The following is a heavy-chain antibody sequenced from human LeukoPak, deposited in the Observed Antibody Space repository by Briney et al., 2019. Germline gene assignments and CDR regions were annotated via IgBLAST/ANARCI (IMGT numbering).Heavy chain of an antibody. Sequence: ASVKVSCKASGFTFTTYVSWVRQAPGQGLEWMEWIRGDNGATFYAHKLRGRLTMTTDTSTSTVYMELRSLKSDDTAIYYCTRDQATFDIWGQGTMVTVTS. J-gene: IGHJ3*02. CDR1: GFTFTTYV. CDR3: TRDQATFDI. V-gene: IGHV1-18*01. CDR2: IRGDNGAT.